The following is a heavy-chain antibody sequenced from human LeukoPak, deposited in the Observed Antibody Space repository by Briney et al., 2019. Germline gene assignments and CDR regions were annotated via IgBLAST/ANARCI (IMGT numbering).Heavy chain of an antibody. CDR2: INPNSGGT. CDR1: GYTFTGNY. D-gene: IGHD3-10*01. CDR3: ARVWGLSGGY. J-gene: IGHJ3*01. V-gene: IGHV1-2*02. Sequence: ASVKVSCKASGYTFTGNYMHSVRQAPAQGLEWMGWINPNSGGTNYAQKFQGRVTMTRDTSISTAYMELSRLRSDDTAVYYCARVWGLSGGYWGQGTMVTVSS.